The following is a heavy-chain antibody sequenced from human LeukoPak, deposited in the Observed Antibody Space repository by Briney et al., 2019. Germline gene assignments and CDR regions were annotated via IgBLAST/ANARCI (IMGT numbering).Heavy chain of an antibody. J-gene: IGHJ3*02. CDR1: GGSFSGYY. CDR2: INHSGST. CDR3: ARYCSSTSCLDAFDI. Sequence: PSETLSLTCAVYGGSFSGYYWSWLRQPPGKGLEWIGEINHSGSTNYNPSLKSRVTISVDTSKNQFSLKLSSVTAADTAVYYCARYCSSTSCLDAFDIWGQGTMVTVSS. V-gene: IGHV4-34*01. D-gene: IGHD2-2*01.